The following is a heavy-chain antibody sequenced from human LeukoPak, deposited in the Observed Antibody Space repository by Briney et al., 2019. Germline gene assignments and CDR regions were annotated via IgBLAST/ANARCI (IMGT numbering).Heavy chain of an antibody. CDR2: INHSGST. CDR3: ARRPVGATTRYFDY. J-gene: IGHJ4*02. D-gene: IGHD1-26*01. CDR1: GGSFSGYY. V-gene: IGHV4-34*01. Sequence: SETLSLTCAVYGGSFSGYYWSWIRQPPGKGLEWIGEINHSGSTNYNPSLKSRATISVDTSKNQFSLKLSSVTAADTAVYYCARRPVGATTRYFDYWGQGTLVTVSS.